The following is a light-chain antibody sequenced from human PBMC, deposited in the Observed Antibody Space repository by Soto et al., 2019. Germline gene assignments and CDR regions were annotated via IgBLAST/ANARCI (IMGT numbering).Light chain of an antibody. V-gene: IGLV3-1*01. CDR1: KLGGKY. J-gene: IGLJ2*01. CDR2: DDS. Sequence: SYELTQPPSVSMSPGQTASMTCSGDKLGGKYVCWYQQKPGQSPVLVIYDDSKRPSGIPERFSGSNSGNTATLTISGTQAMDEADYYCQAWDSSVVFGGGTKLTVL. CDR3: QAWDSSVV.